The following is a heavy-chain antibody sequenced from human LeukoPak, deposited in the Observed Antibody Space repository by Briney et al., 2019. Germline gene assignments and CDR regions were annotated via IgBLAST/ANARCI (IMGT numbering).Heavy chain of an antibody. J-gene: IGHJ4*02. D-gene: IGHD1-26*01. V-gene: IGHV3-7*01. CDR2: IKQDGSEK. Sequence: GGSLRLSCVASGFIFSSYGMSWVRQAPGKGLEWVANIKQDGSEKYYVDSVKGRFTISRDNAKNSLYLQMNSLRAEDTAVYYCARVGQNPDYFDYWGQGTLVTVSS. CDR3: ARVGQNPDYFDY. CDR1: GFIFSSYG.